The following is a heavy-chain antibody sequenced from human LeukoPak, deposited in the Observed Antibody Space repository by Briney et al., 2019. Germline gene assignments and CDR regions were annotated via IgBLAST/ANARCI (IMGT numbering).Heavy chain of an antibody. D-gene: IGHD2-2*02. CDR1: GFTVSTNY. Sequence: PGGSLRLSWAASGFTVSTNYMNWVRQAPGKGLEWVSVLYSGGFTYYADSVKGRFSISRDSSKNTLYLQMDSLRAEDTAVYFCARIIVVVPSAIPDYGDYYFHYWGQGTLVTVSS. J-gene: IGHJ4*02. V-gene: IGHV3-66*02. CDR3: ARIIVVVPSAIPDYGDYYFHY. CDR2: LYSGGFT.